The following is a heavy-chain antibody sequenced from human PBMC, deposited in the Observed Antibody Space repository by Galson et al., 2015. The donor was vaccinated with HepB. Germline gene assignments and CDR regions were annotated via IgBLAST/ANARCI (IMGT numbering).Heavy chain of an antibody. V-gene: IGHV3-23*01. CDR1: GFTFSSYA. J-gene: IGHJ3*02. D-gene: IGHD3-22*01. CDR3: ATDERDYYDSSGDAFDI. CDR2: ISGSGGST. Sequence: SLRLSCAASGFTFSSYAVSWVRQAPGKGLDWVSAISGSGGSTYYADSVKGRFTISRDNSKNTLYLQMNSLRAEDTAVYYCATDERDYYDSSGDAFDIWGQGTMVTVSS.